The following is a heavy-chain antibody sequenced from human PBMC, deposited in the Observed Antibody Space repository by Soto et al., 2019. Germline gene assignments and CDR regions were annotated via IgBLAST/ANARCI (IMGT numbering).Heavy chain of an antibody. CDR1: GGSISSYY. D-gene: IGHD3-10*01. CDR3: ARSSAPYYVDY. CDR2: VYYGGST. Sequence: SETLSLTCTVSGGSISSYYWNWIRQPPGKGLEWIGYVYYGGSTNYNPSLKSRVTMSLDASRAHFSLELTSMTAADTAVYYCARSSAPYYVDYWGQGTLVTVSS. J-gene: IGHJ4*02. V-gene: IGHV4-59*01.